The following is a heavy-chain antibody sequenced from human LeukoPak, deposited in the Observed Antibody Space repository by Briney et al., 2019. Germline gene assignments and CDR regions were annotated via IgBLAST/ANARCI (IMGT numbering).Heavy chain of an antibody. D-gene: IGHD3-10*01. CDR2: ISGSGEST. Sequence: PGGSLRLSCAASGFTFSSYAMSWVRQAPGKGLEWVSTISGSGESTYYADSMKGRFTISRDNSKNTLYLQMNSLRAEDTAVYYCAKWGSGSCYKGSFDYWGQGTLVTVSS. V-gene: IGHV3-23*01. CDR1: GFTFSSYA. CDR3: AKWGSGSCYKGSFDY. J-gene: IGHJ4*02.